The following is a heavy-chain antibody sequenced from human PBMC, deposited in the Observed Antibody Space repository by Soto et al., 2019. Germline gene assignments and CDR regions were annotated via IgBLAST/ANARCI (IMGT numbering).Heavy chain of an antibody. CDR1: GFTFSSYS. D-gene: IGHD6-6*01. J-gene: IGHJ6*02. CDR3: ARDYSSSGGMDV. CDR2: ISSSSSYI. Sequence: GGSLRLSCAASGFTFSSYSMNWVRQAPGKGLEWVSSISSSSSYIYYADSVKGRFTISRDNAKNSLYLQMNSLRAEDTAVYYCARDYSSSGGMDVWGQGXTVTVSS. V-gene: IGHV3-21*01.